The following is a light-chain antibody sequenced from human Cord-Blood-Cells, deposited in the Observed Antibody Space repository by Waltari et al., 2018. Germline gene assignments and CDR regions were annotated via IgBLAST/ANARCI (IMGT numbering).Light chain of an antibody. J-gene: IGLJ3*02. CDR1: RRDAGGYNY. CDR3: CSYAGSYTLV. Sequence: QSALTQPRSVSGSPGQSVTYSCTGTRRDAGGYNYVFWYPQHPGKAHQLMIYDVSKRPSGVHDRFSGSKSGNTASLTISGLQAEDEADYYCCSYAGSYTLVFGGGTKLTVL. CDR2: DVS. V-gene: IGLV2-11*01.